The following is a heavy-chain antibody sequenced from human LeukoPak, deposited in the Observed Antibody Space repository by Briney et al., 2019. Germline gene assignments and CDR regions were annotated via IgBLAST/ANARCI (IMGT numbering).Heavy chain of an antibody. J-gene: IGHJ3*02. CDR2: IYYSGST. D-gene: IGHD3-10*01. Sequence: SETLSLTCTVSGVSISSYYWSWIRQPPGKGLEWIGYIYYSGSTNYNPSLKSRVTISVDTSKNQFSLKLSSVTAADTAVYYCARHHGSGANAFDIWGQGTMVTVSS. V-gene: IGHV4-59*08. CDR3: ARHHGSGANAFDI. CDR1: GVSISSYY.